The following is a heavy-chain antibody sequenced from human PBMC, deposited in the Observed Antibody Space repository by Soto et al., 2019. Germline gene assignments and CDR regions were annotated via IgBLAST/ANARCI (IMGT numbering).Heavy chain of an antibody. CDR3: ARDHGDYNY. CDR2: IYYSGST. D-gene: IGHD4-17*01. Sequence: QVQLQESGPGLVKPSETLSLTCTVSGGSVSSGSYYWSWIRQPPGKGLEWIGYIYYSGSTNYNPSLKRRVTISVDTSKHQFSLKLSSVTAADTAVYYCARDHGDYNYWGQGTLGTVSS. J-gene: IGHJ4*02. CDR1: GGSVSSGSYY. V-gene: IGHV4-61*01.